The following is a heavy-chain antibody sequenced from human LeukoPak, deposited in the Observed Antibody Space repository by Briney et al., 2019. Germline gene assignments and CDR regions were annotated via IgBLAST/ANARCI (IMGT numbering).Heavy chain of an antibody. Sequence: ASVKVSCKASGYTFTGYYMHWVRQAPGQGLEWMGWINPNSGGTNYAQKFQGRVTMTRDTSISTAYMELSRLRSDDTAVYYCARDLKLITFGGVTFDYWGQGTLVTVSS. CDR3: ARDLKLITFGGVTFDY. CDR1: GYTFTGYY. V-gene: IGHV1-2*02. J-gene: IGHJ4*02. D-gene: IGHD3-16*01. CDR2: INPNSGGT.